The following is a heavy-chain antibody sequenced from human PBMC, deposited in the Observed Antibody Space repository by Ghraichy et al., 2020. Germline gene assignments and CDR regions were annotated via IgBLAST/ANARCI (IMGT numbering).Heavy chain of an antibody. CDR2: IYYSGST. D-gene: IGHD3-9*01. J-gene: IGHJ4*02. CDR3: ARHMAYYDILTGYYHPRREFDY. V-gene: IGHV4-39*01. Sequence: SETLSLTCTVSGISISSNSYYWGWIRQPPGKGLEWIGTIYYSGSTYYNPSLKSRVTMSVDTSKNQFSLKLSSVTAADTALYYCARHMAYYDILTGYYHPRREFDYWGQGTLVTVSS. CDR1: GISISSNSYY.